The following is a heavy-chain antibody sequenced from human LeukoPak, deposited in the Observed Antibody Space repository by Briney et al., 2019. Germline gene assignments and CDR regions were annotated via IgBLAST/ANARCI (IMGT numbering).Heavy chain of an antibody. Sequence: GGSLRLSCAASGFTFSNAWMSWVRQAPGKGLEGVGRIKSKTDGGTTDYAAPVKGRFTISRDDSKNTLYLQMNSLKTEDTAVYYCTTDTVFYGVYEGDYWGQGTLVTVSS. CDR2: IKSKTDGGTT. CDR1: GFTFSNAW. J-gene: IGHJ4*02. CDR3: TTDTVFYGVYEGDY. D-gene: IGHD4-17*01. V-gene: IGHV3-15*01.